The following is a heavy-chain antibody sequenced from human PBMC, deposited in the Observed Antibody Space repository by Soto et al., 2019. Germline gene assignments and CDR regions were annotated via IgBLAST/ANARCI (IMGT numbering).Heavy chain of an antibody. D-gene: IGHD1-20*01. J-gene: IGHJ6*02. CDR1: GGSMISYY. Sequence: SETLSLTCTVSGGSMISYYWSWIRQPPGKGLEWIGYIYYSGITNYNPSLKSRVTISVDTSKNQFSLKLSSVTAADTAVYYCARYKSNYYYGMDVWGQGTTVTVS. V-gene: IGHV4-59*01. CDR2: IYYSGIT. CDR3: ARYKSNYYYGMDV.